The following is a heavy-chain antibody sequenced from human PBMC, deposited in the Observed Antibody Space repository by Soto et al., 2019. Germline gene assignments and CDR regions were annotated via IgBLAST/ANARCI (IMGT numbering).Heavy chain of an antibody. CDR3: AHRLSRNTYWVFDY. CDR2: IYWDDVE. Sequence: QITLKESGPTLVKPTQTLTLTCTFSGFSLTSRGVGVGWIRQPPGKALEWLALIYWDDVERYRPSLMNRVTISKDTSKNQVVLIMTNVDPVDTATYYCAHRLSRNTYWVFDYWGQGTLVTVSS. CDR1: GFSLTSRGVG. D-gene: IGHD2-15*01. J-gene: IGHJ4*02. V-gene: IGHV2-5*02.